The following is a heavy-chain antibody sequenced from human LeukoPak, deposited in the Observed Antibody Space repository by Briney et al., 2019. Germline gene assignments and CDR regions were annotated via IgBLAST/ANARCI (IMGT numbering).Heavy chain of an antibody. CDR2: IYTSGST. V-gene: IGHV4-61*02. J-gene: IGHJ3*02. CDR1: GGSISSGSYY. D-gene: IGHD3-22*01. Sequence: SQTLSLTCTVSGGSISSGSYYWSWIRQPAGKGLEWIGRIYTSGSTNYNPSLKSRVTISVDTSKNQFSLKLSSVTAADTAVYYCARGLYYDSSGYYLGGAFDIWGQGTMVTVSS. CDR3: ARGLYYDSSGYYLGGAFDI.